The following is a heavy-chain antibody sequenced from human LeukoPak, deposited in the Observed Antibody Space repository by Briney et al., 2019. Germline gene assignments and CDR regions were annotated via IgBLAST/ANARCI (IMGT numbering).Heavy chain of an antibody. CDR1: GYTFTGYY. V-gene: IGHV1-2*02. CDR3: ARDSKLLWFGELLSSQPYFQH. D-gene: IGHD3-10*01. Sequence: ASVKVSCKASGYTFTGYYMHWVRQAPGQGLEWMGWINPNSGGTNYAQKFQGRVTMTRDTSISTAYMELSGLRSDDTAVYYCARDSKLLWFGELLSSQPYFQHWGQGTLVTVSS. J-gene: IGHJ1*01. CDR2: INPNSGGT.